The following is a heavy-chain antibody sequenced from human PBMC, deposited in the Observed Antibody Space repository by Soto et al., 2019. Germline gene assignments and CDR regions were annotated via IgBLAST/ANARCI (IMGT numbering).Heavy chain of an antibody. V-gene: IGHV3-48*01. J-gene: IGHJ4*02. CDR2: ISSSSSTI. D-gene: IGHD6-13*01. CDR3: ARVPAGSSYSIDY. Sequence: PGGSLRLSCAASGFTFSSYSMNWVRQAPGKGLEWVSYISSSSSTIYYADSVKGRFTISRDNAKNSLYLQMNSLRAEDTAVYYCARVPAGSSYSIDYWGQGTLVTVSS. CDR1: GFTFSSYS.